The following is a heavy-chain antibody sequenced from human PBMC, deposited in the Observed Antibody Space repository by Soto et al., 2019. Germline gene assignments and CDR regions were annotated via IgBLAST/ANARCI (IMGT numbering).Heavy chain of an antibody. CDR2: IHNSGGT. CDR3: ARGYFDSRGYSNTFDI. J-gene: IGHJ3*02. Sequence: SETLCLTCTVSGVSISSAYWSWIRQPPGKGPEWIGYIHNSGGTNYNPSLKSRVTFSVDTSKNQFSLSLSSVTTADTAMYYCARGYFDSRGYSNTFDIWGQGTMVTVS. D-gene: IGHD3-22*01. CDR1: GVSISSAY. V-gene: IGHV4-59*01.